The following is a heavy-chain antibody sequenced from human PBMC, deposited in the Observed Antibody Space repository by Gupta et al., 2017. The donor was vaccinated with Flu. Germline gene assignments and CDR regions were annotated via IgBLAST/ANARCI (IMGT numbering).Heavy chain of an antibody. CDR3: AHTIGAWYECRVAY. J-gene: IGHJ4*02. Sequence: QITLKESGPTLVKPTQTLTLTCTFSGFSLTTSGMAVAWIRQPPGKALEWLAVIYWNEYKRYRPSLKSRLTITKDPSKNQVVISMTNMDPVDTATYYCAHTIGAWYECRVAYWGKGTLANVS. CDR2: IYWNEYK. CDR1: GFSLTTSGMA. D-gene: IGHD3-16*01. V-gene: IGHV2-5*01.